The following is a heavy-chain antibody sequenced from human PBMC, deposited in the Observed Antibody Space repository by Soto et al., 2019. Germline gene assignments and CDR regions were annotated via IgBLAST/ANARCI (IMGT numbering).Heavy chain of an antibody. Sequence: ASVKVSCKASGYTFTSYGISWVRQAPGQGLEWMGWISAYNGNTNYAQKLQGRVTMTTDTSTSTAYMELRSLRSDGTAVYYCARGGYYDSSGYYYRDAFDIWGQGTMVTVSS. J-gene: IGHJ3*02. D-gene: IGHD3-22*01. CDR3: ARGGYYDSSGYYYRDAFDI. CDR2: ISAYNGNT. V-gene: IGHV1-18*01. CDR1: GYTFTSYG.